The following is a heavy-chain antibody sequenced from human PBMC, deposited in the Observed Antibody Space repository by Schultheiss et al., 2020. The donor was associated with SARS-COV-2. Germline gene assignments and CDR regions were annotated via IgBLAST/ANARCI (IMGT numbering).Heavy chain of an antibody. Sequence: GESLKISCEGSGYSFTSYWIGWVRQMPGKGLEWMAMIYPIDSDIRYSPPFQGQVTISSDKSITTAYLQWSSLKASDTAMYYCARPGAYSSGWYYFDYWGQGTLVTVFS. CDR1: GYSFTSYW. CDR3: ARPGAYSSGWYYFDY. V-gene: IGHV5-51*01. CDR2: IYPIDSDI. J-gene: IGHJ4*02. D-gene: IGHD6-19*01.